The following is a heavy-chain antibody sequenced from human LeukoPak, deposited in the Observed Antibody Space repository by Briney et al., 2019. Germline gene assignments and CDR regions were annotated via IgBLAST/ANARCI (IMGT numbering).Heavy chain of an antibody. D-gene: IGHD3-16*01. CDR3: AKRGGSVFPKWFDP. Sequence: GGSLRLSCAASGFTFSSYSMNWVRQAPGKGLEWVAVISYDGSNKYYADSVKGRFTISRDNSKNTLYLQMNSLRAEDTAVYYCAKRGGSVFPKWFDPWGQGTLVTVSS. V-gene: IGHV3-30*18. J-gene: IGHJ5*02. CDR1: GFTFSSYS. CDR2: ISYDGSNK.